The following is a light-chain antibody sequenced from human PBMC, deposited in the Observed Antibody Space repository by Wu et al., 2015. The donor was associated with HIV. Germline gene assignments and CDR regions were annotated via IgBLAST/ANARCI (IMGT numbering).Light chain of an antibody. CDR1: QSVSSNY. CDR2: EAS. Sequence: ENVLTQSPGTLPVSPGERVTLSCKASQSVSSNYLAWYQQKPGQAPRLLISEASTRAADIPDRFSATGSGTDFTLTIGRLDPEDFAVYHCQQYGSSPLTFGGGTKVEIK. J-gene: IGKJ4*01. V-gene: IGKV3-20*01. CDR3: QQYGSSPLT.